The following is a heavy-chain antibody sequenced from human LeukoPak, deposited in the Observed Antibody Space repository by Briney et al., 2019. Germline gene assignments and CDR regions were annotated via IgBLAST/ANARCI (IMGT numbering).Heavy chain of an antibody. Sequence: PGGSLRLSCVASGFIFSNYEMNWVCQTPGKGLEWVSYISDHGKSRNYVDSVKGRFTISRDNAKNSLYLQMNSLRAEDTAVYYCARGYGDFDFWGQGTLVTVSS. D-gene: IGHD4-17*01. CDR3: ARGYGDFDF. V-gene: IGHV3-48*03. CDR2: ISDHGKSR. J-gene: IGHJ5*01. CDR1: GFIFSNYE.